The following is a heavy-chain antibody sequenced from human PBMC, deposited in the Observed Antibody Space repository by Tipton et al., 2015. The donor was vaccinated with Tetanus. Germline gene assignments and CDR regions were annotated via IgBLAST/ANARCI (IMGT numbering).Heavy chain of an antibody. CDR2: IYYSGTT. CDR1: GGSVSSGSYF. D-gene: IGHD5-18*01. Sequence: PGLVKPSETLSLTCTVSGGSVSSGSYFWSWIRQPPGKGLQWIGYIYYSGTTNYNPSLKSRVTISVDTSKNQFSLNLTSVTAADTAVYYCARGARGYTYGWGQGTLVTVSS. CDR3: ARGARGYTYG. V-gene: IGHV4-61*01. J-gene: IGHJ4*02.